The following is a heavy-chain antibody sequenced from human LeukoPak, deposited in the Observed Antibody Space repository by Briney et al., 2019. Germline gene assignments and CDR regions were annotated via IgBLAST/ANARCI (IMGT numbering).Heavy chain of an antibody. Sequence: SETLSLTCAVYGGSFSGYYWSWIRQPPGKGLEWIGRIYTSGSTNYNPSLKSRVTMSVDTSKNQFSLKLSSVTAADTAVYYCARSSSGSAFDIWGQGTMVTVSS. V-gene: IGHV4-59*10. J-gene: IGHJ3*02. CDR1: GGSFSGYY. D-gene: IGHD6-19*01. CDR2: IYTSGST. CDR3: ARSSSGSAFDI.